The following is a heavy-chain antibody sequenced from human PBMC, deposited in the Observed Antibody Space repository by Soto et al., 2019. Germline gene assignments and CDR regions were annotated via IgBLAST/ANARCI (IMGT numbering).Heavy chain of an antibody. CDR2: IYYSGRT. Sequence: QVQLQESGPGLVKPSETLSLTCTVSGGSISSYYWSWIRQPPGKGLEWIGYIYYSGRTNYIPSLKSRVTISVDTSKNQFSLKLSSVTAADTAVYYCARGPSYRMDVWGKGTTVTVSS. J-gene: IGHJ6*04. V-gene: IGHV4-59*01. CDR1: GGSISSYY. CDR3: ARGPSYRMDV.